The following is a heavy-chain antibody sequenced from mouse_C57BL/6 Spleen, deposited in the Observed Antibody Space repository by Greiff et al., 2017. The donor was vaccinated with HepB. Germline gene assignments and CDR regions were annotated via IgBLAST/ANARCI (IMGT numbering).Heavy chain of an antibody. D-gene: IGHD1-1*01. CDR2: IDPSDSYT. CDR3: ARGGYYGSSYY. V-gene: IGHV1-50*01. Sequence: QVQLQQPGAELVKPGASVKLSCKASGYTFTSYWMQWVKQRPGQGLEWIGEIDPSDSYTNYNQKFKGKATLTVDTSPGTAYMQLSSLTSEDSAVYYCARGGYYGSSYYWGQGTTLTVSS. J-gene: IGHJ2*01. CDR1: GYTFTSYW.